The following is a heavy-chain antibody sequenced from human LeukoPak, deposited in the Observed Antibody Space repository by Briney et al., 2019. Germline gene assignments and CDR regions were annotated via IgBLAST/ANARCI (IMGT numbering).Heavy chain of an antibody. CDR3: ARERKYDSNFDY. D-gene: IGHD1-1*01. CDR2: ISSSGSTV. V-gene: IGHV3-11*04. CDR1: GFTFSDYY. J-gene: IGHJ4*02. Sequence: GGSLRLSCAASGFTFSDYYMSWIRQAPGKGLEWVSYISSSGSTVYYADSVKGRFTISRDNAKNTLYLQMNSLRAEDTAVYYCARERKYDSNFDYWGQGTLVTVSS.